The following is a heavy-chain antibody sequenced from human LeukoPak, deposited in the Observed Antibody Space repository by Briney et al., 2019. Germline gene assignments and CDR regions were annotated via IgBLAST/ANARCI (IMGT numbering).Heavy chain of an antibody. D-gene: IGHD4-17*01. CDR2: ISGSGGST. Sequence: HPGGSLRLSCAASGFTFSSYAMSWVRQAPGKGLEWVSAISGSGGSTYYADSVKGRFTISRDNSKNTLYLQMNSLRAEDTAVYHCAKDHYGDYVYYWGQGTLVTVSS. J-gene: IGHJ4*02. V-gene: IGHV3-23*01. CDR3: AKDHYGDYVYY. CDR1: GFTFSSYA.